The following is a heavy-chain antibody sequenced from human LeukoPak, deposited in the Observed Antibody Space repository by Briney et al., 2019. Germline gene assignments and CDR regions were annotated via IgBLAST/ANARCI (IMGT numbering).Heavy chain of an antibody. J-gene: IGHJ3*02. V-gene: IGHV3-23*01. CDR1: GFTFSTYA. Sequence: GGSLRLSCAGSGFTFSTYAMTWVRQAPGKGLERVSEISGPGGSTYYADSVKGRFIISRDNAKNSLYLQMNSLRVEDTAVYHCARGPTDFDASDIWGHGTLVTVSS. CDR3: ARGPTDFDASDI. CDR2: ISGPGGST.